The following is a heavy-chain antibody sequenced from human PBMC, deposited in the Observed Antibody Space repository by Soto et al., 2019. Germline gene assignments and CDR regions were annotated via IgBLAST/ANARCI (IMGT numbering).Heavy chain of an antibody. CDR1: GYTFTSYA. J-gene: IGHJ4*02. V-gene: IGHV1-3*01. CDR2: INAGNGNT. Sequence: ASVKVSCKASGYTFTSYAMHWVRQAPGQRLEWMGWINAGNGNTKYSQKFQGRVTITRDTSASTAYMELSSLRSEDTAVYNCARDPDYGDFYFDWWGQGTLVTVSS. CDR3: ARDPDYGDFYFDW. D-gene: IGHD4-17*01.